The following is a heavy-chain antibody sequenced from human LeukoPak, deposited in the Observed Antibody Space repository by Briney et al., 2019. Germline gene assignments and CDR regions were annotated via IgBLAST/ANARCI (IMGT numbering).Heavy chain of an antibody. D-gene: IGHD3-10*01. V-gene: IGHV4-31*03. J-gene: IGHJ4*02. CDR1: GASINSGYY. Sequence: SETLSLTCTVSGASINSGYYWGWIRQYPGKGLEWLGNIFYTGATSLNPSLKSRPLLSVDMSKNQFSLKLRSVTAADTAVYYCAREPTQPLRFGEFHPFDNWGQGTLVTVSS. CDR3: AREPTQPLRFGEFHPFDN. CDR2: IFYTGAT.